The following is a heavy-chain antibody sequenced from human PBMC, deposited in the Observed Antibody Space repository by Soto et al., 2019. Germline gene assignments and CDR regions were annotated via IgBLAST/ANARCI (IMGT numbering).Heavy chain of an antibody. J-gene: IGHJ5*02. CDR1: GGSFSGYY. Sequence: QVQLQQWGAGLLKPSETLSLTCAVYGGSFSGYYWSWIRQPPGKGLEWIGEINHSGSTNYNPSLKGRVTISVDTAKNQFSLKLRSVTAADTAVYYCARGPLRVTMVRGRGEFAPWGKGTLVTVSS. V-gene: IGHV4-34*01. CDR3: ARGPLRVTMVRGRGEFAP. CDR2: INHSGST. D-gene: IGHD3-10*01.